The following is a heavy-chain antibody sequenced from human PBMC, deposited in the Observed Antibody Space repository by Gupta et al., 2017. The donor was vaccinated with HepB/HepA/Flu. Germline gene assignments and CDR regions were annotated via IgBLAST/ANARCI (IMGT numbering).Heavy chain of an antibody. J-gene: IGHJ4*02. Sequence: QVQLVQSGAEVKKPGSSVKVSCKASGGTFSNYAISWVRQAPGQGLEWMGRIIPILGITNYAQKVQGRVTLTADKSTSTAYMELSSLRSEDTDMYYCARGSKVGPVDDWGQGTLVTVSS. CDR2: IIPILGIT. D-gene: IGHD2-2*01. V-gene: IGHV1-69*04. CDR1: GGTFSNYA. CDR3: ARGSKVGPVDD.